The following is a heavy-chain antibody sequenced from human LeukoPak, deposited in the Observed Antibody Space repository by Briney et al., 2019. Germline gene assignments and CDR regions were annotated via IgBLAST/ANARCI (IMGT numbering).Heavy chain of an antibody. J-gene: IGHJ3*02. D-gene: IGHD1-26*01. V-gene: IGHV3-30-3*01. CDR1: GFIFNTYA. CDR2: ISFDGVNK. Sequence: PGRSLRLSCAASGFIFNTYALHWVRQVPGKGLEWVTIISFDGVNKYYADSVKGRFTISRDNSKDTLYLHMDSLSPEDTAVYYCAKSGSHNAFDTWGQGTMVTVSS. CDR3: AKSGSHNAFDT.